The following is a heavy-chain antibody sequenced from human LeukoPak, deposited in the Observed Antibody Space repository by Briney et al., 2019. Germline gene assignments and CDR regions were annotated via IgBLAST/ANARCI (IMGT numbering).Heavy chain of an antibody. Sequence: GGSLRLSCAASGFTFSSDAMSWVRQAPGKGLEWVSSISGTSSYIYYADSVKGRFTISRDNAKNSLYLQMNSLRAEDTAMYYCASAYYYDSSGYYYSHYWGQGTLVTVSS. CDR1: GFTFSSDA. V-gene: IGHV3-21*01. J-gene: IGHJ4*02. CDR2: ISGTSSYI. D-gene: IGHD3-22*01. CDR3: ASAYYYDSSGYYYSHY.